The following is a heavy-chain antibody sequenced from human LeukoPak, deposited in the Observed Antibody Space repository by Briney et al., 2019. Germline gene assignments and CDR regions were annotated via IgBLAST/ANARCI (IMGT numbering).Heavy chain of an antibody. CDR2: ISASGDVT. J-gene: IGHJ3*02. Sequence: PGGSLRLSCAASGFTFSTYSMNWVRQAPGKGLEWVSGISASGDVTFHADPEKGRFTISRDNSKNTLYLQMNSLRAEDTAEYYCAKSLLTTASGTGRAFDIWGQGTMVTVSS. D-gene: IGHD1-26*01. CDR3: AKSLLTTASGTGRAFDI. CDR1: GFTFSTYS. V-gene: IGHV3-23*01.